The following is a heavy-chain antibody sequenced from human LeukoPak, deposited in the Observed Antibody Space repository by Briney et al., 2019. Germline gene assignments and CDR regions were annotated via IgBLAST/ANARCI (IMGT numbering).Heavy chain of an antibody. Sequence: SETLSLTCAVSGGSITSSSYYWGWIRQPPGKGLEWIGNIYYSWSTYYKPSLKSRVTISVDTFKNQFSLRLNSVTAADTAVYYCARLFYKGYSSGWTLGYYFDYWGQGTLVTVSS. J-gene: IGHJ4*02. CDR3: ARLFYKGYSSGWTLGYYFDY. CDR2: IYYSWST. V-gene: IGHV4-39*01. CDR1: GGSITSSSYY. D-gene: IGHD6-25*01.